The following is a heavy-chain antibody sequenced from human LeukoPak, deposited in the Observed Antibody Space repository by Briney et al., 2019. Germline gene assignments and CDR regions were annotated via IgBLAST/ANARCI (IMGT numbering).Heavy chain of an antibody. V-gene: IGHV3-11*06. CDR2: IISSSLDI. CDR3: ARDRRGYDASGHYYRHFDF. Sequence: GGSLRLSCAASGFTFSDYYMSWIRQAPGKGLEYVSSIISSSLDIEYAESVKGRFTISRDNAKKFLYLQMNNLRAEDTAVYYCARDRRGYDASGHYYRHFDFWGQGTLVSVSS. CDR1: GFTFSDYY. J-gene: IGHJ4*02. D-gene: IGHD3-22*01.